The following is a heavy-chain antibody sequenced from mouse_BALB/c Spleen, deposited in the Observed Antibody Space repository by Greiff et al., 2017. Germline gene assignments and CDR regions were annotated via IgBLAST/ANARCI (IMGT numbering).Heavy chain of an antibody. CDR3: ARGGGDFDY. CDR1: GYSITSGYY. J-gene: IGHJ2*01. V-gene: IGHV3-6*02. CDR2: ISYDGSN. Sequence: VQLKESGPGLVKPSQSLSLTCSVTGYSITSGYYWNWIRQFPGNKLEWMGYISYDGSNNYNPSLKNRISITRDTSKNQFFLKLNSVTTEDTATCYCARGGGDFDYWGQGTTLTVSS.